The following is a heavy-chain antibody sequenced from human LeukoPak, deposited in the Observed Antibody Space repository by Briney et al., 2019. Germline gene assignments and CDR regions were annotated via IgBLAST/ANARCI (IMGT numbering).Heavy chain of an antibody. J-gene: IGHJ4*02. CDR1: GFTFSSYE. D-gene: IGHD3-22*01. Sequence: HPGGSLRLSCAASGFTFSSYEMNWVRQAPGKGLEWVSYISSSGSTIYYADSVKGRFTISRDNAKNSLYLQMNSLRAEDTAVYYCARVLVGYYYDSLGIYFDYWGQGTLVTVSS. CDR3: ARVLVGYYYDSLGIYFDY. CDR2: ISSSGSTI. V-gene: IGHV3-48*03.